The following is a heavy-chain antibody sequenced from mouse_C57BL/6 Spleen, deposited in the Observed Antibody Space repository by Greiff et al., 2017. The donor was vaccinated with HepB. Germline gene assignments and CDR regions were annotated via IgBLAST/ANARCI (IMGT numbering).Heavy chain of an antibody. V-gene: IGHV1-7*01. J-gene: IGHJ4*01. CDR1: GYTFTSYW. D-gene: IGHD2-5*01. CDR2: INPSSGYT. CDR3: ARGYSNTGYAMDY. Sequence: VQLQQSGAELAKPGASVKLSCKASGYTFTSYWMHWVKQRPGQGLEWIGYINPSSGYTKYNQKFKDKATLTADKSSSTAYMQLSSLTYEDSAVYYCARGYSNTGYAMDYWGQGTSVTVSS.